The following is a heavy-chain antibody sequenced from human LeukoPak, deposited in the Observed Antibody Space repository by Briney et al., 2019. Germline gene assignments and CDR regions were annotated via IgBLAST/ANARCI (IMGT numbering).Heavy chain of an antibody. V-gene: IGHV3-23*01. Sequence: QPGGPLILSCAASGFAFNNYVMSWVRQAPGKGLEWVSSSSNGGSSKYYTDAVKGRFTISRDNSKNTLFTQMNSLRAEDTAVYSCAKDSTASGSYYGMDIWGEGTTVS. CDR2: SSNGGSSK. D-gene: IGHD3-3*01. CDR1: GFAFNNYV. CDR3: AKDSTASGSYYGMDI. J-gene: IGHJ6*02.